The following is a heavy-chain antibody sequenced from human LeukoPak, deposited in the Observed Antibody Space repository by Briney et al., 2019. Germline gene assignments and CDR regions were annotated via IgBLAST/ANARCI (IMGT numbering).Heavy chain of an antibody. CDR2: ISSDGNDK. CDR3: TTKVIRGNSGDDYDD. D-gene: IGHD5-12*01. Sequence: GGALRLSCAASGVTFSSYGMHWVRQAPGKGLEWVALISSDGNDKLYGDSVKGRFTISRDDSKSTLYLQMNSLRAEDTAVYYCTTKVIRGNSGDDYDDWGQGTLVTVSS. J-gene: IGHJ4*02. CDR1: GVTFSSYG. V-gene: IGHV3-30*03.